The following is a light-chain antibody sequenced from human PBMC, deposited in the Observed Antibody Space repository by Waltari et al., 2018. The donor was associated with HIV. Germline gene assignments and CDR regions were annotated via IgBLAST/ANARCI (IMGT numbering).Light chain of an antibody. J-gene: IGLJ2*01. CDR3: QSYDSSLVI. V-gene: IGLV1-40*01. CDR1: SSNVGAGSD. Sequence: QSVLTQPPSVSGAPGQRVTLSCTGSSSNVGAGSDLHWYQQLPGTTPKLLIYGNNNRPSGVPDRFSGSKSGTSASLAITGLQADDEADYYCQSYDSSLVIFGGGTKLTVL. CDR2: GNN.